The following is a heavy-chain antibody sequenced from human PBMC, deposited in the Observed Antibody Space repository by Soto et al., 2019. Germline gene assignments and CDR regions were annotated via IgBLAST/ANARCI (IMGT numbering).Heavy chain of an antibody. J-gene: IGHJ6*02. CDR3: AKDLWGYCGTDCYPLDV. V-gene: IGHV4-59*01. CDR2: LYNTGST. D-gene: IGHD2-21*02. Sequence: SETLSLTCTVSGGSISRYYWSWIRQPPGKGLEWIGYLYNTGSTIYNPSLKSRVTISVDTSKNQFSLKLNSLTAADTAVYYCAKDLWGYCGTDCYPLDVWGQGTTVTVSS. CDR1: GGSISRYY.